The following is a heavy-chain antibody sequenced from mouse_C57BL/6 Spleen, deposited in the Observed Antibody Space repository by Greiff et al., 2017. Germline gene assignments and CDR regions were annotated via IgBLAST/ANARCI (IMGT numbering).Heavy chain of an antibody. CDR2: ISYDGSN. J-gene: IGHJ1*03. CDR3: ARVITTVVDFDV. Sequence: ESGPGLVKPSQSLSLTCSVTGYSITSGYYWNWIRQFPGNKLEWMGYISYDGSNNYNPSLKNRISITRDTSKNQFFLKLNSVTTEDTATYYCARVITTVVDFDVWGTGTTVTVSS. D-gene: IGHD1-1*01. V-gene: IGHV3-6*01. CDR1: GYSITSGYY.